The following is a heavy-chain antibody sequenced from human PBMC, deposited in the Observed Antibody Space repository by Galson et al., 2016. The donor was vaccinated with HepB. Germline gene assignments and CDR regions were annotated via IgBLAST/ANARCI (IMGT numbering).Heavy chain of an antibody. CDR2: ITGSGDAT. CDR1: GFSFGTSG. J-gene: IGHJ4*02. CDR3: GKHGGFDY. D-gene: IGHD3-16*01. V-gene: IGHV3-23*01. Sequence: SLRLSCAASGFSFGTSGMSWVRQTPGRGLEWVSGITGSGDATHYADSVRGRFTISRDNSKNTLYLYMNSLRVGDTAVYYCGKHGGFDYWGQGALVTVSS.